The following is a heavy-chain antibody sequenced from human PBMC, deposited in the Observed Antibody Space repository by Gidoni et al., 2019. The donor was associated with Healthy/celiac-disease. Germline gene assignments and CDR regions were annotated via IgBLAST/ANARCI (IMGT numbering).Heavy chain of an antibody. CDR3: ARHGYNWNSSPHTAMPEI. J-gene: IGHJ4*02. V-gene: IGHV5-51*01. CDR2: IYPGDSDT. Sequence: EVQLVQSGAEVKKPGESLKISCKGSGYSFTSYWIGLVRQMPGKGLEWMGIIYPGDSDTRYSPSFQGQVTISADKSISTAYLQWSSLKASDTAMYYCARHGYNWNSSPHTAMPEIWGQGTLVTVSS. D-gene: IGHD1-7*01. CDR1: GYSFTSYW.